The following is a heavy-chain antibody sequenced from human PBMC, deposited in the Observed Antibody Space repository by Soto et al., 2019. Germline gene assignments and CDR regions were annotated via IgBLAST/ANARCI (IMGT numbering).Heavy chain of an antibody. V-gene: IGHV4-34*01. CDR3: ARDRYYDFWSGSSDWFDP. J-gene: IGHJ5*02. Sequence: PSETLALTCAVYGGSFSGYYWSWIRQPPGKGLEWIGEINHSGSTNYNPSLKSRVTISVDTSKNQFSLKLSSVTAADTAVYYCARDRYYDFWSGSSDWFDPSGQATLVTVSS. CDR2: INHSGST. CDR1: GGSFSGYY. D-gene: IGHD3-3*01.